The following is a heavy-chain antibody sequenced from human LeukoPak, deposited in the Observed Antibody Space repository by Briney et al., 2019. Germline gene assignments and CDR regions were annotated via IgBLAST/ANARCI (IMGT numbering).Heavy chain of an antibody. Sequence: SRGSLRLSSAASGFTFSSHAMSWVRQAPGKGLEWVSAISGSGGITYYADSVKGRFTISTDNSKNTLYLQMNSLRAEDTAVYYCAKDQGLYYYFWSGYSAFDIWGQGTMVTVSS. V-gene: IGHV3-23*01. J-gene: IGHJ3*02. CDR1: GFTFSSHA. CDR2: ISGSGGIT. D-gene: IGHD3-3*01. CDR3: AKDQGLYYYFWSGYSAFDI.